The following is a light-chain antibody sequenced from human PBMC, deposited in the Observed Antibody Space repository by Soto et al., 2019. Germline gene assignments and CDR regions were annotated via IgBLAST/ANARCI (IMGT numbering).Light chain of an antibody. Sequence: AIQLTQSPSSLSASVGDRVTITCRASQGISSALAWYQQKPGKAPKLLIYDASSLESGVPSRFSGSGSGTDFTLTIRSLQAEDFATYYCQQFNSYPPSLTFGGGTKVEIK. V-gene: IGKV1-13*02. CDR1: QGISSA. CDR3: QQFNSYPPSLT. CDR2: DAS. J-gene: IGKJ4*01.